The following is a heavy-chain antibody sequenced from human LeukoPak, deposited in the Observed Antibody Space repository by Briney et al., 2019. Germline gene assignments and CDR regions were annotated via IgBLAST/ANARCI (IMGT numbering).Heavy chain of an antibody. V-gene: IGHV3-23*01. Sequence: PGGSLRLSCAASGFTFSSHAMHWVRQAPGKGLEWVSAISGSGGSTYYADSVKGRFTISRDNSKNTLYLQMNSLRAEDTAVYYCAKDQDIVATIGAFDYWGQGTLVTVSS. CDR3: AKDQDIVATIGAFDY. CDR2: ISGSGGST. CDR1: GFTFSSHA. D-gene: IGHD5-12*01. J-gene: IGHJ4*02.